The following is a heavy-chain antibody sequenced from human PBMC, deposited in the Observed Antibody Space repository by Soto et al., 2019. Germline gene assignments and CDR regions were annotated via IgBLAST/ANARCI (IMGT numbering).Heavy chain of an antibody. CDR2: IYYTGST. Sequence: SETLSLTCTVSGGSINNHYWSWIRQPPGKGLEWIGYIYYTGSTNYNPSLERRVTMSVDTSKNQFSLKLSSVTAADTAVYYCARGHLSIAARRGYNWFDPWGQGTLVTVSS. D-gene: IGHD6-6*01. CDR3: ARGHLSIAARRGYNWFDP. J-gene: IGHJ5*02. CDR1: GGSINNHY. V-gene: IGHV4-59*11.